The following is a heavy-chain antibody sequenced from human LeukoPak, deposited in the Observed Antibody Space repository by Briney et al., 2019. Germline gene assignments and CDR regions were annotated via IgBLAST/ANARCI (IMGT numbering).Heavy chain of an antibody. CDR3: ATHSDWRFDF. CDR1: GFTFSMYW. D-gene: IGHD6-19*01. V-gene: IGHV3-7*01. CDR2: IKPDGSAA. J-gene: IGHJ4*02. Sequence: GGSLRLSCTDSGFTFSMYWMCWVRQAPGKGLEWLASIKPDGSAAIYVDSMKGRFTISRDNAKNSLYLQMNSLTVEDTAVYYCATHSDWRFDFWGQGTLVTVSS.